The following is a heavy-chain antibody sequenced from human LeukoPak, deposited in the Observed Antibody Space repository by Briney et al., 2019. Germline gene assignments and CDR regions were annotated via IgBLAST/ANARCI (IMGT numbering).Heavy chain of an antibody. CDR3: ARAGATVVTPNYYYFDY. J-gene: IGHJ4*02. V-gene: IGHV1-69*04. CDR1: GGTFSSYA. CDR2: IIPILGIA. Sequence: SVKVSCKASGGTFSSYAISWVRQAPGQRLEWMGRIIPILGIANYAQKFQGRVTITADKSTSTAYMELSSLRSEDTAVYYCARAGATVVTPNYYYFDYWGQGTLVTVSS. D-gene: IGHD4-17*01.